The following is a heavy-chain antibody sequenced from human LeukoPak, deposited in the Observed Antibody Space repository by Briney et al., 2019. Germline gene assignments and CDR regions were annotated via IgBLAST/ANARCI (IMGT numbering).Heavy chain of an antibody. Sequence: SETLSLTCAVYGGSFSGYCWSWIRQPPGKGLEWIGEINHSGSTNYNPSLKSRVTISVDTSKNQFSLKLSSVTAADTAVYYCARLRAFGLFDYWGQGTLVTVSS. D-gene: IGHD3-10*01. J-gene: IGHJ4*02. CDR3: ARLRAFGLFDY. CDR1: GGSFSGYC. CDR2: INHSGST. V-gene: IGHV4-34*01.